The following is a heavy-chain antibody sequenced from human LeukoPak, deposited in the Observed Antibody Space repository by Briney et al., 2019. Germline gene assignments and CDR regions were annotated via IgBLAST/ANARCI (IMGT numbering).Heavy chain of an antibody. CDR3: ARAEGGWVLTGYFDY. CDR2: IYYSGST. V-gene: IGHV4-59*01. Sequence: SETLSLTCTVSGASISSYYWSWIRQPPGKGLEWIGYIYYSGSTSYNPSLRSRVTISVDTSKNQFSLKLSSVTAADTAVYYCARAEGGWVLTGYFDYWGQGTLVTVSS. D-gene: IGHD3-9*01. CDR1: GASISSYY. J-gene: IGHJ4*02.